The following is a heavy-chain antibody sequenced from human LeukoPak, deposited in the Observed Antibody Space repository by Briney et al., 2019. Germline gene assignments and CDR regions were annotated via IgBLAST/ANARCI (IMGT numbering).Heavy chain of an antibody. Sequence: GASVKVSCKASGYTFTGYYMHWVRQAPGQGLEWMGWINPNSGGTNYAQKFQGRVTMTRDTSISTAYMELSRLRSDDTAVYYCAGSREVGSYLGFDYWGQGTLVTVSS. J-gene: IGHJ4*02. D-gene: IGHD1-26*01. V-gene: IGHV1-2*02. CDR2: INPNSGGT. CDR1: GYTFTGYY. CDR3: AGSREVGSYLGFDY.